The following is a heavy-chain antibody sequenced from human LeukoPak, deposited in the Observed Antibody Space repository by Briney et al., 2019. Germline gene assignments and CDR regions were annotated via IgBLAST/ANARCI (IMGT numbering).Heavy chain of an antibody. J-gene: IGHJ3*02. D-gene: IGHD2-15*01. CDR1: GGSISSGGYY. CDR3: ALGRIYCSGGSCYWSGAFDI. V-gene: IGHV4-31*03. Sequence: SQTLSLTCTVSGGSISSGGYYWSWIRQHPGKGLEWIGYIYYSGSTYYNPSLKSRVTISVDTSKNQFSLKLSSVTAADTAVYYCALGRIYCSGGSCYWSGAFDIWGQGTMATVSS. CDR2: IYYSGST.